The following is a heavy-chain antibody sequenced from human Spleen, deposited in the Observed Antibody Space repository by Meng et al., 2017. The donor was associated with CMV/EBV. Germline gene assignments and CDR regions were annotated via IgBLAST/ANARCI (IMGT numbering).Heavy chain of an antibody. CDR1: GFTFSSYS. Sequence: GESLKISCAASGFTFSSYSMNWVRQAPGKGLEWVSSISSSSSYIYYADSVKGRFTISRDNAKNSLFLQMNSLRAEDTAVYYCARQRAYGDFWFDPWGQGTLVTVSS. CDR2: ISSSSSYI. V-gene: IGHV3-21*01. CDR3: ARQRAYGDFWFDP. D-gene: IGHD4-17*01. J-gene: IGHJ5*02.